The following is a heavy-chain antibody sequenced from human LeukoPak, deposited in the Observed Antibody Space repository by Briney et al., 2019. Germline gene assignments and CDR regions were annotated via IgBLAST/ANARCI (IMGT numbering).Heavy chain of an antibody. CDR1: GGSISSGGYY. Sequence: PSETLSLTCTVSGGSISSGGYYWNWIRQHPGKGLEWIGYIYYSGSTYYNPSLRSRLTISVDTSKNQFSLKLSSVTAADTAVYYCARGVMGYDFWSGDNWFDPWGQGTLVTVSS. J-gene: IGHJ5*02. CDR2: IYYSGST. D-gene: IGHD3-3*01. CDR3: ARGVMGYDFWSGDNWFDP. V-gene: IGHV4-31*03.